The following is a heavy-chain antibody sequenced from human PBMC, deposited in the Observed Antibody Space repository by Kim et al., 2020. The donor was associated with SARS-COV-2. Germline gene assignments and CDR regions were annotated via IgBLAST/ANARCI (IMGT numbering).Heavy chain of an antibody. V-gene: IGHV3-64*03. Sequence: GGSLRLSCVASGFTFSNCAMHWVRQAPGKGLEWVSAIRSDGGSTYYADSVKGRFTISRDNSKNMLYVQMSSLRVEDTAIYYCVTSTYYNSGSYYEGATFGFWGPGTLVSASP. D-gene: IGHD3-10*01. CDR2: IRSDGGST. CDR3: VTSTYYNSGSYYEGATFGF. CDR1: GFTFSNCA. J-gene: IGHJ4*02.